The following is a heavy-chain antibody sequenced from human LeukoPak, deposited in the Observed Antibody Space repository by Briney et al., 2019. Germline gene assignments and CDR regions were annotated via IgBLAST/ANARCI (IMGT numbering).Heavy chain of an antibody. Sequence: PGGSLRLSCAASGFTFSSYGMHWVRQAPGKGLEWVAFIRYDGSNKYYADSVKGRFTISRDNSKNTLYLQVNSLRAEATAVCYCATSPNYGSGSYYLDWGQGTLVTVSS. CDR2: IRYDGSNK. CDR1: GFTFSSYG. D-gene: IGHD3-10*01. J-gene: IGHJ4*02. V-gene: IGHV3-30*02. CDR3: ATSPNYGSGSYYLD.